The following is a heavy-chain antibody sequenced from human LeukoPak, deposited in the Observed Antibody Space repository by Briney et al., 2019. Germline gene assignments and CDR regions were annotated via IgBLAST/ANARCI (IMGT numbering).Heavy chain of an antibody. CDR3: ARDRGPYGDYVPWLDP. CDR1: GYSISSGYY. Sequence: SSETLSLTCSVSGYSISSGYYWGWIRQPPGKGLEWIGSIYHSGSTYYNPSLTSRVTISVDTSKKQFSLKLSSVTAADTAVYYCARDRGPYGDYVPWLDPWGQGTLVTVSS. CDR2: IYHSGST. D-gene: IGHD4-17*01. J-gene: IGHJ5*02. V-gene: IGHV4-38-2*02.